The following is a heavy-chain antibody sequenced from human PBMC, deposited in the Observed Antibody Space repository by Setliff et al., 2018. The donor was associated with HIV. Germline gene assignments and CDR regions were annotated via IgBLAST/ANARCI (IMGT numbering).Heavy chain of an antibody. J-gene: IGHJ4*02. D-gene: IGHD3-22*01. CDR1: GYTFTSYA. V-gene: IGHV1-3*01. Sequence: ASVKVSCKTSGYTFTSYAMHWVRQAPGQRLEWMGWINAGNGHTKYSQKFQGRVTITRDTSAGTAYMELSSLTSEDTAVYYCARESNTYYYDSSGYSYDYWGQGTPVTVSS. CDR2: INAGNGHT. CDR3: ARESNTYYYDSSGYSYDY.